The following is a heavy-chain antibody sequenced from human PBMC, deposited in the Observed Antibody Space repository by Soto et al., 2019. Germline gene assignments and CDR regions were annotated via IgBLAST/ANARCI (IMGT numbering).Heavy chain of an antibody. CDR1: GDSVSSNSAA. J-gene: IGHJ6*02. V-gene: IGHV6-1*01. CDR2: TYYRSKWYN. D-gene: IGHD2-21*02. Sequence: SQTLSLTCAISGDSVSSNSAAWKWIRQSPSRGLEWLGRTYYRSKWYNDYAVCVKSRITINLDTSKNQFSLQLNSVTHEDRAVYYCAGSGAGGDGYGYYYYHYGMDVWGQGTTVTVSS. CDR3: AGSGAGGDGYGYYYYHYGMDV.